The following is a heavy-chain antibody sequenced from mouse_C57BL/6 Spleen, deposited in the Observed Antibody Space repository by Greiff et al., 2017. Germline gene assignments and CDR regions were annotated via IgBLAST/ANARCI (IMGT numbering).Heavy chain of an antibody. V-gene: IGHV1-50*01. J-gene: IGHJ4*01. Sequence: QVQLQQPGAELVKPGASVKLSCKASGYTFTSYWMQWVKQRPGQGLEWIGEIDPSDSYTNYNQKFKGKATLTVDTSSSTAYMQLSSLTSEDSAVYYCARWGGSSLYYAMDYWGQGTSVTVSS. CDR3: ARWGGSSLYYAMDY. CDR1: GYTFTSYW. D-gene: IGHD1-1*01. CDR2: IDPSDSYT.